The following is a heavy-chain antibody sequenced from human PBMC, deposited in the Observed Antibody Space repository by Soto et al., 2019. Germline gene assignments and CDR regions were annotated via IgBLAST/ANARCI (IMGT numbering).Heavy chain of an antibody. V-gene: IGHV3-23*01. CDR3: ARTVVFDC. D-gene: IGHD2-15*01. J-gene: IGHJ4*02. CDR1: GFTFSSYA. Sequence: EVQVSESGGGLVQPGGSLRLSCAASGFTFSSYAMSWVRQAPGKGLEWVSSISGSGGSTYYADSVKGRFTISRDNSKNTLYLHMSSLRAEDAAVYYCARTVVFDCWGQGTLVTVSS. CDR2: ISGSGGST.